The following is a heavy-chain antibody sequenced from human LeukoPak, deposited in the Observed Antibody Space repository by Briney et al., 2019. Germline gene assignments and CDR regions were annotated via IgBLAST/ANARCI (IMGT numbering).Heavy chain of an antibody. V-gene: IGHV1-24*01. CDR1: GYTLTELS. CDR3: ATGGWSGYSINYYYYGMDV. D-gene: IGHD3-3*01. CDR2: FDPEDGET. J-gene: IGHJ6*02. Sequence: ASVKVSCKVSGYTLTELSMHWVRQAPGKGLEWMGGFDPEDGETIYAQKFQGRVTMTEDTSTDTAYMELSSLRSEDTAVYYCATGGWSGYSINYYYYGMDVWGQGTTVTVSS.